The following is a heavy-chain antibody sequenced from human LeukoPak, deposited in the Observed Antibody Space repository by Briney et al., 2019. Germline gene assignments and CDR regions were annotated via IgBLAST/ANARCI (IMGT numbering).Heavy chain of an antibody. V-gene: IGHV1-46*01. D-gene: IGHD5-18*01. CDR3: ARGGYSYDFDY. CDR1: GYTFTSYY. CDR2: INPSGGST. J-gene: IGHJ4*02. Sequence: ASVKVSCKASGYTFTSYYMHWVRQAPGQGLEWMGIINPSGGSTSYAQKFQGRVTMTRDTSISTAYMELSRLRSDDTAVYYCARGGYSYDFDYWGQGTLVTVSS.